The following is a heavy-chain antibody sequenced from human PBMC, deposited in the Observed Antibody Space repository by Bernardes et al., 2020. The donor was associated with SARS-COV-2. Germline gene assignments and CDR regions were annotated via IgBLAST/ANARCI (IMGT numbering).Heavy chain of an antibody. CDR3: ARELMGATAFDI. D-gene: IGHD1-26*01. V-gene: IGHV3-53*01. J-gene: IGHJ3*02. CDR2: IYSGGST. CDR1: GFTVSTNY. Sequence: GGSLRLSCAASGFTVSTNYMSWVRQAPGRGLEWVSVIYSGGSTFYADSVKGRFTISRDNSKNTLYLQMNSLRAEDTAVYSCARELMGATAFDIWGQGTMVTVSS.